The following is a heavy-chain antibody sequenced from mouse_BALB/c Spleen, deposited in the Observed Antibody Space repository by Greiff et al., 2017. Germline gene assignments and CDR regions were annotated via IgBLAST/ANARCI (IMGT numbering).Heavy chain of an antibody. V-gene: IGHV1-5*01. D-gene: IGHD2-4*01. CDR1: GFTFSSYW. CDR3: TRYDDAAWLAY. Sequence: EVQRVESGTVLARPGASVSMSCNVSGFTFSSYWVHWVSQRPGQGLEWMGAIYPGNSDTCYYHQFKGKANLTAVTSTRTAYMELSSLTNEDSAVYYCTRYDDAAWLAYWGQGTLVTVSA. CDR2: IYPGNSDT. J-gene: IGHJ3*01.